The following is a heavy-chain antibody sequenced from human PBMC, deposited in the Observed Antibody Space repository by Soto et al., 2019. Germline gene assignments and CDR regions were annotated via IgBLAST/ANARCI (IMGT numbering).Heavy chain of an antibody. J-gene: IGHJ4*02. V-gene: IGHV4-39*01. CDR1: GCSVTNSSYY. CDR2: VYYRGRS. D-gene: IGHD4-17*01. Sequence: SDTLSLTCPFSGCSVTNSSYYWGWIRQSPGKGLEWIGSVYYRGRSYSKSSVKSRVTISVDTSKNRFSLSLNSVTASDTAVYFCVSQRTTVPTQAYFDYWGPGALVTVSS. CDR3: VSQRTTVPTQAYFDY.